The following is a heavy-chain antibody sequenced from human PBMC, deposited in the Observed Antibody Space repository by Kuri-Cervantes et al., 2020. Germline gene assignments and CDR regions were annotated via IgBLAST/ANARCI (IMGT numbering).Heavy chain of an antibody. V-gene: IGHV1-18*01. J-gene: IGHJ4*02. CDR1: GYTFTSYG. Sequence: ASVKVSCKASGYTFTSYGISWVRQAPGEGLEWMGWISAYNGNTNYAQKLQGRVTMTTDTSTSTAYMELRSLRSDDTAVYYCARDLAYCGGDCYRKFDYWGQGTLVTVSS. D-gene: IGHD2-21*02. CDR3: ARDLAYCGGDCYRKFDY. CDR2: ISAYNGNT.